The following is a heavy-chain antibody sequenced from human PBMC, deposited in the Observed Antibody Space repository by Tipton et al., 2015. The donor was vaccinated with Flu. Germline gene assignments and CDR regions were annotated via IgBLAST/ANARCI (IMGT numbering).Heavy chain of an antibody. CDR3: AKEGSYNILTNYYNKGVDP. CDR1: GFTFSQYW. J-gene: IGHJ5*02. V-gene: IGHV3-7*01. D-gene: IGHD3-9*01. Sequence: GSLRLSCATSGFTFSQYWMNWVRQAPGKGLEWVANINHDGSEKHYVESVKGRFTISRDNAKKSLYLQMNSLRAEDTAVYYCAKEGSYNILTNYYNKGVDPWGQGTLVIVSS. CDR2: INHDGSEK.